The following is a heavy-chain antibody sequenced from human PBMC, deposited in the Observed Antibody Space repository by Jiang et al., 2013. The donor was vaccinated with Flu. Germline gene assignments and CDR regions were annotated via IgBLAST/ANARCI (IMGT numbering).Heavy chain of an antibody. J-gene: IGHJ4*01. V-gene: IGHV3-30*02. CDR2: IRSDALIK. CDR1: GITLSSYG. Sequence: QLLESGGGVVQPGGSLRLSCAASGITLSSYGIHWVRQAPGKGLEWVAFIRSDALIKYYVGSVKGRFTISRDNSSDTVYLQMNSLRAEDTAVYYCAACGTFGFYFLDYWGHGTLVT. D-gene: IGHD3-3*01. CDR3: AACGTFGFYFLDY.